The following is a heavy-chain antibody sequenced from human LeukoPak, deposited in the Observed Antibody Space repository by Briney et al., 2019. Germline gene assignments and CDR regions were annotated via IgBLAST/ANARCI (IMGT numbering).Heavy chain of an antibody. CDR2: ISGSSIYI. CDR1: GLSFNTYY. V-gene: IGHV3-21*01. D-gene: IGHD5/OR15-5a*01. Sequence: GGSLRLSCAATGLSFNTYYMNWVRQAPGKGLEWVSSISGSSIYIYDADSVKGRFTISRDNAKNSLYLQMNSLRAEDTAVYYCTRDLRGYSVYEGGDQWGQGTLVTVSS. J-gene: IGHJ4*02. CDR3: TRDLRGYSVYEGGDQ.